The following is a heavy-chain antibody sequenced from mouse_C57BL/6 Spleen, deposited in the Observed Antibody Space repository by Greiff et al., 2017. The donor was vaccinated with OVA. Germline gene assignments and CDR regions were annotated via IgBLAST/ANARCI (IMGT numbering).Heavy chain of an antibody. CDR3: ARRAGNYYAMDY. V-gene: IGHV5-17*01. Sequence: EVKVVESGGGLVKPGGSLKLSCAASGFTFSDYGMHWVRQAPEKGLEWVAYISSGSSTIYYADTVKGRFTISRDNAKNTLFLQMTSLRSEDTAMYYCARRAGNYYAMDYWGQGTSVTVSS. J-gene: IGHJ4*01. CDR2: ISSGSSTI. D-gene: IGHD3-1*01. CDR1: GFTFSDYG.